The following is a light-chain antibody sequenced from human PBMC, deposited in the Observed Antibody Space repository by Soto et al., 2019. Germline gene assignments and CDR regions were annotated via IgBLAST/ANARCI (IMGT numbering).Light chain of an antibody. CDR1: QTISSW. CDR3: QQSYSTPRT. CDR2: AAS. J-gene: IGKJ3*01. Sequence: DIQLTQSPSVLSASVGDTVTITFRASQTISSWLAWYQQKPGKAPKLLIYAASSLQSGVPSRFSGSGSGTDFTLTISSLQPEDFATYYCQQSYSTPRTFGPGTKVDIK. V-gene: IGKV1-39*01.